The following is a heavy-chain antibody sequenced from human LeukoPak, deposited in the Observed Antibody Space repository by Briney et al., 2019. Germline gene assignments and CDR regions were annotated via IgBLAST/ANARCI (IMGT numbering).Heavy chain of an antibody. Sequence: GGSLRLSCAASGFTFSNYWMTWVRQAPGKGLEWVANVNRDGSERYYVDSVKGRFTISRDDAKSSLYLQMNSLRAEDTAVYYCARRNAMDVWGQGTTVIVFS. V-gene: IGHV3-7*03. CDR2: VNRDGSER. J-gene: IGHJ6*02. CDR3: ARRNAMDV. CDR1: GFTFSNYW.